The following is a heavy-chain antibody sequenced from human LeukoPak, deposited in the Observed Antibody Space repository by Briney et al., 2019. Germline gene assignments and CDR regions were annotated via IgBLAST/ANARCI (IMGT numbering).Heavy chain of an antibody. CDR1: GFTFSSYS. J-gene: IGHJ5*02. D-gene: IGHD3-3*01. Sequence: GGSLRLSCAASGFTFSSYSMNWVRQAPGKGLDWVSYISSSSSTIYYADSVKGRFTISRDNAKNSLYLQMNGLRAEDTAVYYCARGPAGITIFGVVYNWFDPWGQGTLVTVSS. CDR2: ISSSSSTI. CDR3: ARGPAGITIFGVVYNWFDP. V-gene: IGHV3-48*01.